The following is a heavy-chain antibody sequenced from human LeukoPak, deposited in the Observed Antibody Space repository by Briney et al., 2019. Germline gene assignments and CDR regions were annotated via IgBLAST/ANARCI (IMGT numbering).Heavy chain of an antibody. D-gene: IGHD6-19*01. CDR1: GYTFTAYY. CDR2: INPNSGGT. J-gene: IGHJ4*02. V-gene: IGHV1-2*02. CDR3: TRLLYSSGWYPSGY. Sequence: ASVKVSCKASGYTFTAYYMYWVRQAPGQGLEWMGWINPNSGGTKYAQKLQDRVTMTRDTSINTAYMEVSRLRSDDTAVYYCTRLLYSSGWYPSGYWGQGTLVSVSS.